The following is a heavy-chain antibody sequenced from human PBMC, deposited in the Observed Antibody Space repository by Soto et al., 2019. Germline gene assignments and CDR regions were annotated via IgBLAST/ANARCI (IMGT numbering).Heavy chain of an antibody. CDR3: ARGIYCSSSAVSMAF. CDR2: IYPGDSDT. CDR1: GYDFPTHW. Sequence: PVESLKISCNASGYDFPTHWIAWVRQMPWKGLEWMGLIYPGDSDTRYSPSFEGQVIISADKSITTAYMQWSSLKASDTAIYYCARGIYCSSSAVSMAFWGQGTQVTVSS. J-gene: IGHJ4*02. D-gene: IGHD3-22*01. V-gene: IGHV5-51*01.